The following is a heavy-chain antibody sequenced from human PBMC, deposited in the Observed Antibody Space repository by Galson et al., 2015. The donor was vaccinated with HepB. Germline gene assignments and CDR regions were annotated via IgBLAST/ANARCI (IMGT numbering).Heavy chain of an antibody. J-gene: IGHJ5*02. V-gene: IGHV3-7*01. Sequence: SLRLSCAVSGFTFGDYWMSWVRQAPGKGLEWVANIRQDGSGEHYVDSVKGRFIISRDNAKTSLYLQMYSLRAEDTAVYFCARGLGRERSSPYNWFGPWGQGTLVTVSS. CDR2: IRQDGSGE. CDR1: GFTFGDYW. CDR3: ARGLGRERSSPYNWFGP. D-gene: IGHD7-27*01.